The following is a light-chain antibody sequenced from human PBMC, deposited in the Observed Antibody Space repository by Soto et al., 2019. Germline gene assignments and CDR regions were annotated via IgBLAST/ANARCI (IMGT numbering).Light chain of an antibody. CDR1: QSVLYSSNNKNY. CDR2: WAS. V-gene: IGKV4-1*01. Sequence: GSLAVSLGERATINCKSSQSVLYSSNNKNYLAWYQQRPGQPPKLLIYWASTRESGVPDRFSGSGSGTDFTLTITSLQAEDVAVYYCQQYESTPPTFGQGTKLEIK. J-gene: IGKJ2*01. CDR3: QQYESTPPT.